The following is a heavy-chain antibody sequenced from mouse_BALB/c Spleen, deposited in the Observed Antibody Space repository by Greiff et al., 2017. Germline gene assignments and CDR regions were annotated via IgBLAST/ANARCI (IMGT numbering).Heavy chain of an antibody. CDR1: GFNIKDTY. CDR2: IDPANGNT. J-gene: IGHJ1*01. Sequence: EVKLVESGAELVKPGASVKLSCTASGFNIKDTYMHWVKQRPEQGLEWIGRIDPANGNTKYDPKFQGKVTITADTSSNTAYLQLSSLTSEDTAVYYCARLEQIDVWGAGTAVTVSS. CDR3: ARLEQIDV. V-gene: IGHV14-3*02.